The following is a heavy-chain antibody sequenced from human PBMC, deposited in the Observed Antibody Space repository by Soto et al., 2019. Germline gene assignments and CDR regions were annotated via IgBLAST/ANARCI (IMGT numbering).Heavy chain of an antibody. CDR2: ISGGGGDST. CDR3: AKEPAIIGKGAFDM. V-gene: IGHV3-23*01. J-gene: IGHJ3*02. CDR1: GLPFSSYA. Sequence: EVHLLESGGGLVQPGGSLTLSCAASGLPFSSYAMSWVRPAPGKGLEWVSAISGGGGDSTYYADSVKGRIIISEDSPKTTLYLQMSSLRAEDTAVYYCAKEPAIIGKGAFDMWGHGTMVTVSS. D-gene: IGHD2-2*01.